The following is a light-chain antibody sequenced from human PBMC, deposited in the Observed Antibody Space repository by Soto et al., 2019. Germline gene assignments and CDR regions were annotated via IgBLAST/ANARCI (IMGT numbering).Light chain of an antibody. CDR3: NSYTTSTTFV. CDR2: DVS. J-gene: IGLJ1*01. V-gene: IGLV2-14*01. Sequence: QSVLTQAPSASGSPGQSVTISCTGTSSDVGGYNYVSWYQQHPGKAPKLMIYDVSNRPSGVSNRFSGSKSGSTASLTISGLQAEDEADYYCNSYTTSTTFVFGTGTKVTVL. CDR1: SSDVGGYNY.